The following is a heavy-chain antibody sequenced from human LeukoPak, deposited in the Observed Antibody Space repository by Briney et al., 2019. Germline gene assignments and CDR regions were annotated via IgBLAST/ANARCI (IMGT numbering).Heavy chain of an antibody. Sequence: GGSLRLSCAASGFTFSSYAMSWVRQAPGKGLEWVSAISGSGGSTYYADSVKGRFTISRDNAKNTLYLQMNSLRAEDTAVYYCARGNYYGMDVWGQGTTVTVSS. J-gene: IGHJ6*02. CDR1: GFTFSSYA. CDR2: ISGSGGST. V-gene: IGHV3-23*01. CDR3: ARGNYYGMDV.